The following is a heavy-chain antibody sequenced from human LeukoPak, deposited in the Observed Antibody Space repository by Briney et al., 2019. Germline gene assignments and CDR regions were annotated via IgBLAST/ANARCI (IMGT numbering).Heavy chain of an antibody. CDR1: GFTFTSYG. CDR3: AKLPVSYSSGWSNFDY. V-gene: IGHV3-30*18. J-gene: IGHJ4*02. CDR2: ISNDGRNK. Sequence: GRSLRLSCAASGFTFTSYGMHWVRQAPGKGLEWVAVISNDGRNKYYADSVRGRFTISRDNYKTTLYLQMNSLRAEDTAIYYCAKLPVSYSSGWSNFDYWGQGTLVTVSS. D-gene: IGHD6-19*01.